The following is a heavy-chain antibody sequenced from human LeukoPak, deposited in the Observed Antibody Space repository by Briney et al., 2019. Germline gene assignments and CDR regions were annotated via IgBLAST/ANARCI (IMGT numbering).Heavy chain of an antibody. D-gene: IGHD2-8*02. Sequence: ASVKVSCKASGYTFTAYYMHWVRQAPGQGLEWMGWINPNSGGTNSAQKFQGRVTMTRDTSISTAYMELSRLISDDTAVYYCAKRAAGGNRVNWFDPWGQGTLVTVSS. CDR1: GYTFTAYY. CDR2: INPNSGGT. CDR3: AKRAAGGNRVNWFDP. J-gene: IGHJ5*02. V-gene: IGHV1-2*02.